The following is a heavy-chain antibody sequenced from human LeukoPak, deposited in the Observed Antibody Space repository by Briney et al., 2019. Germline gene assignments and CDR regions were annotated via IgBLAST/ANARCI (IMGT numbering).Heavy chain of an antibody. V-gene: IGHV3-21*01. CDR3: ARESGGDLGEAFDI. J-gene: IGHJ3*02. CDR1: AFTFSIYA. Sequence: PGGSLRLSCAASAFTFSIYAMNWVRQAPGEGLEWVSSIGGSSTSLYYADSLKGRFTISRDNAKNSLYLQLNSLRAEDTAVYYCARESGGDLGEAFDIWGQGTMVTVSS. CDR2: IGGSSTSL. D-gene: IGHD1-26*01.